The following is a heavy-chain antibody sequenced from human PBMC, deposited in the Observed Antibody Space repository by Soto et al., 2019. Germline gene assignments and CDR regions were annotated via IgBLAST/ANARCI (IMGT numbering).Heavy chain of an antibody. CDR1: GFTFSSYG. CDR2: ISDDGSDK. Sequence: QVHLVESGGGVVQPGRSLRLSCAVSGFTFSSYGMYWVRQTPGKGPEWVAVISDDGSDKYYADSVKGRFTISRDNSKNTLYLQMNSLRVEDTAIYYSAKDQTHDCDIWGQWTMVPVSS. J-gene: IGHJ3*02. CDR3: AKDQTHDCDI. V-gene: IGHV3-30*18.